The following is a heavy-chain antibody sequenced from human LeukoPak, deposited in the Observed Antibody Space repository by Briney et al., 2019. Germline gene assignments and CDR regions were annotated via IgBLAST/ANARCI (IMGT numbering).Heavy chain of an antibody. CDR1: GFTFSSYW. CDR3: VREVKVGPLFFYYYHMDV. CDR2: IKQDGSEK. Sequence: GGSLRLSCAASGFTFSSYWMSWVRQAPGKGLEWVANIKQDGSEKYYVDSVKGRFTISRDNAKSSLYLQMNSLRAEDTALYYCVREVKVGPLFFYYYHMDVWGTGTTVTVSS. V-gene: IGHV3-7*01. D-gene: IGHD1-26*01. J-gene: IGHJ6*03.